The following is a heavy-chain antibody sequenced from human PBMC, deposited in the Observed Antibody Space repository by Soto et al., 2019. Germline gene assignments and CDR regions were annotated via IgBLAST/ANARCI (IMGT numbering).Heavy chain of an antibody. V-gene: IGHV3-30-3*01. CDR1: GFTFSTHA. D-gene: IGHD5-18*01. J-gene: IGHJ4*02. CDR3: AKCPDIQYSLDY. Sequence: QVQLVESGGGVVQPGRSLRLSCAASGFTFSTHAMHWVRQAPGKGLEWVAILAYSGSKKYYADSVKGRFTISRDNSKNTLYLQMNTLRAEDTAVYYCAKCPDIQYSLDYWGQGTLVTVSS. CDR2: LAYSGSKK.